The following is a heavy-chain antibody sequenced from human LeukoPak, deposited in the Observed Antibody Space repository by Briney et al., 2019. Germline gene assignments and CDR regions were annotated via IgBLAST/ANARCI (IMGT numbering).Heavy chain of an antibody. CDR2: IGTAGDT. V-gene: IGHV3-13*01. CDR3: ARYCGSTSCYDY. D-gene: IGHD2-2*01. Sequence: GGSLRLSCAASGFTFSSYDMHWVRQATGKGLEWVSAIGTAGDTYYPGSVKGRFTISRENAKNSLYLQMNSLRAEDTAVYYCARYCGSTSCYDYWGQGTLVTVSS. CDR1: GFTFSSYD. J-gene: IGHJ4*02.